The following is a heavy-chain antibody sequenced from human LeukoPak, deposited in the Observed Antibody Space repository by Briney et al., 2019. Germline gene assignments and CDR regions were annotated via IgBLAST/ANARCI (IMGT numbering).Heavy chain of an antibody. CDR1: GGSISSGGYS. CDR3: ARENYDFWSGYHHFDY. V-gene: IGHV4-30-2*01. CDR2: IYHSGST. D-gene: IGHD3-3*01. Sequence: SETLSLTCAVSGGSISSGGYSWSWIRQPPGKGLEWIGYIYHSGSTYYNPSLKSRVTISVDRSKNQFSPKLSSVTAADTAVYYCARENYDFWSGYHHFDYWGQGTLVTVSS. J-gene: IGHJ4*02.